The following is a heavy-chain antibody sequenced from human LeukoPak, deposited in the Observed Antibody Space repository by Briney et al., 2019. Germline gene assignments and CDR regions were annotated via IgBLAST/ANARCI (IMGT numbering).Heavy chain of an antibody. V-gene: IGHV1-2*02. CDR2: INPNSGGT. CDR1: GYTFTGYY. D-gene: IGHD3-16*02. Sequence: ASVKVSCKASGYTFTGYYMHWVRQAPGQGLEWMGWINPNSGGTNYAPKFQGRVTMTRDTSISTAYMELSRLRSDDTAVYYCARDPRRDYVWGSYRPNWFDPWGQGTLVTVSS. CDR3: ARDPRRDYVWGSYRPNWFDP. J-gene: IGHJ5*02.